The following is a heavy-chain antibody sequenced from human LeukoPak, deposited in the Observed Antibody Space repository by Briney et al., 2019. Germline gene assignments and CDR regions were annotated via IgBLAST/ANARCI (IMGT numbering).Heavy chain of an antibody. Sequence: GGSLRLSCAASGFTFSRYSVNWVRQAPGRGLEWVSCITGSSDYIFYADSVRGRFTISRDNAKNSLYLQMNSLRAEDTAVYYCAKFKGHYGDSEYYFDYWGQGTLVTVSS. J-gene: IGHJ4*02. D-gene: IGHD3-10*01. CDR3: AKFKGHYGDSEYYFDY. CDR1: GFTFSRYS. V-gene: IGHV3-21*01. CDR2: ITGSSDYI.